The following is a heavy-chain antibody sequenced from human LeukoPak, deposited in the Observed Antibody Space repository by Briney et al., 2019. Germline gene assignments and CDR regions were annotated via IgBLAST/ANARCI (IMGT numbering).Heavy chain of an antibody. J-gene: IGHJ5*02. CDR3: ARDYPDFGDYRVWFDP. Sequence: SETLSLTCTVSGGSISSSSYYWSWIRQPAGKGLEWIGRIYTSGSTNYNPSLKSRVTISVDTSKNQFSPKLNSVTAADTAVYFCARDYPDFGDYRVWFDPWGQGTLVTVSS. V-gene: IGHV4-61*02. CDR1: GGSISSSSYY. D-gene: IGHD4-17*01. CDR2: IYTSGST.